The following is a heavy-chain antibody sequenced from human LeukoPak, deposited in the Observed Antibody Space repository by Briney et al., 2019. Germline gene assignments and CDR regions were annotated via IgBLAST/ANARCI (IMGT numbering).Heavy chain of an antibody. Sequence: GRSLRLSCAASGFTFSSYGMHWVRQAPGKGLEWVAVIWYDGSNKYYADSVKGRFTISRDNSKNTLYLQMNSLRAEDTAVYYCAKEAVRRYFDYWGQGTLVTVSS. J-gene: IGHJ4*02. CDR2: IWYDGSNK. D-gene: IGHD4-23*01. V-gene: IGHV3-33*06. CDR1: GFTFSSYG. CDR3: AKEAVRRYFDY.